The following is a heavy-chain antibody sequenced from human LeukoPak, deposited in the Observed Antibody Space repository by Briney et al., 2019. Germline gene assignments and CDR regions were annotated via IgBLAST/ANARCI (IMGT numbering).Heavy chain of an antibody. CDR1: GFTFSSYA. J-gene: IGHJ4*02. CDR3: AKTDYDSSGYFLSHFDS. D-gene: IGHD3-22*01. Sequence: GGSLRLSCAASGFTFSSYAMSWVRQAPGKGLGWVSAISGSGGSTYYADSVKGRFTVSRDNSKNTLYLQMNSLTAEDTAVYYCAKTDYDSSGYFLSHFDSWGQGTLVTVSS. CDR2: ISGSGGST. V-gene: IGHV3-23*01.